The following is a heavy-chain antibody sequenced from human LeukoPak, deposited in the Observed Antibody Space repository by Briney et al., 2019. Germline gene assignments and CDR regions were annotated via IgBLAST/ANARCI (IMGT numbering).Heavy chain of an antibody. J-gene: IGHJ4*02. CDR2: IKQDGSEK. CDR1: GFTVSGTF. D-gene: IGHD3-10*01. CDR3: ATPGPYYYGSGSDY. Sequence: PGGSLRLSCAASGFTVSGTFMTWVRQAPGKGLEWVANIKQDGSEKYYVDSVKGRFTISRDNAKNSLYLQMNSLRAEDTAVYYCATPGPYYYGSGSDYWGQGTLVAVSS. V-gene: IGHV3-7*01.